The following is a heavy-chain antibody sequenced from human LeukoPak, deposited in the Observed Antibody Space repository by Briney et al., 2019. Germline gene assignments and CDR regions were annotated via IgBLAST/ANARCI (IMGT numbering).Heavy chain of an antibody. V-gene: IGHV3-30-3*01. J-gene: IGHJ6*02. CDR2: ISYDGSNK. CDR1: GFTFSSYA. Sequence: GGSLRLSCAASGFTFSSYAMHWVRQAPGKGLEWVAVISYDGSNKYYADSVKGRFTISRDNSKNTLYLQMNSLRAEDTAVYYCARDPAYYGSGSYYYYGMDVWGQGTTVTVSS. CDR3: ARDPAYYGSGSYYYYGMDV. D-gene: IGHD3-10*01.